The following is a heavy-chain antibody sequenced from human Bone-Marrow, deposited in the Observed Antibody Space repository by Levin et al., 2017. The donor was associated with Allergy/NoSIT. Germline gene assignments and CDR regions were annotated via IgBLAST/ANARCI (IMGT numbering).Heavy chain of an antibody. V-gene: IGHV3-21*01. J-gene: IGHJ4*02. CDR3: VASTPSDF. Sequence: SGGSLRLSCEGSGFNFSTHSMNWVRQTPEKGLEWVSSITSRSTYIHYADSVRDRFTISRDNAKNSLSLQMNSLRVDDTALYYCVASTPSDFWGQGTQVTVSS. CDR1: GFNFSTHS. D-gene: IGHD3-3*01. CDR2: ITSRSTYI.